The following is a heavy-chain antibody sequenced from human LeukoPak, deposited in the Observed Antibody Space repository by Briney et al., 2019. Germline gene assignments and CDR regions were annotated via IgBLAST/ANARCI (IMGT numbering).Heavy chain of an antibody. CDR3: ARGIQLTSYYYYGVDV. CDR2: ISSSSTI. Sequence: GGSLRLSCAASGFTFSSYSMNWVCQAPGKGLEWVSYISSSSTIYYADSVKGRFTISRDNAKTSLYLQMNSLRDEDTAVYYCARGIQLTSYYYYGVDVWGQGTTVTVSS. CDR1: GFTFSSYS. V-gene: IGHV3-48*02. J-gene: IGHJ6*02. D-gene: IGHD1-1*01.